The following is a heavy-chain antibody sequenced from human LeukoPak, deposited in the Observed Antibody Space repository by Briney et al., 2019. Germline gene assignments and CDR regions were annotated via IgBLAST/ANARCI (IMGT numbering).Heavy chain of an antibody. CDR3: ARAPSGDAFDI. J-gene: IGHJ4*02. Sequence: ASVKVSCKASGYTFTGYYIHWVRQAPGQGLEYMAWISPNSGGTNYAQKFQDRVTMTRDTSISTAYMELSSLRSDDSAVYYCARAPSGDAFDIWGQGTLVTVSS. CDR1: GYTFTGYY. V-gene: IGHV1-2*02. D-gene: IGHD7-27*01. CDR2: ISPNSGGT.